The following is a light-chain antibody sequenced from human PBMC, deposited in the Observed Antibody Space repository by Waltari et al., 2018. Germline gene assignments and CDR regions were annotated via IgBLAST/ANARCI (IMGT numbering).Light chain of an antibody. CDR3: CSYAGSYTSAVV. V-gene: IGLV2-11*01. CDR2: DVS. Sequence: QSALTQPRSVSGSPGQSVTISCTGTSSEVGGYNYVSWYQQHPGKAPKLMIYDVSKPPSGVPDRFSGSKSGNTASLTISGLQAEDEAYYYCCSYAGSYTSAVVFGGGTKLTVL. J-gene: IGLJ2*01. CDR1: SSEVGGYNY.